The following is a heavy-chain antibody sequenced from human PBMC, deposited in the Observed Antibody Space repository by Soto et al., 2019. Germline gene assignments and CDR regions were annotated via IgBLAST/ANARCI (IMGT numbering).Heavy chain of an antibody. CDR2: FYYTGTI. V-gene: IGHV4-59*01. CDR1: SDSISSYY. Sequence: PSETLSLTCTVSSDSISSYYWSWLRQPPGKGLEWIGYFYYTGTIIYNPSLKSRVTISGDTSKNQFSLKLSSVTAADTAVYYCAGGRVGRSCFDPWGQGTLVTVSS. CDR3: AGGRVGRSCFDP. J-gene: IGHJ5*02.